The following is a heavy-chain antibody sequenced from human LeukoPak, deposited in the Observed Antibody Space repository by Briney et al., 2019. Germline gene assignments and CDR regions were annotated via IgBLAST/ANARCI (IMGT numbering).Heavy chain of an antibody. CDR2: INPSGGST. Sequence: GASVKVSCKASGYTFTSYYMHWVRQAPGQGLEWMGIINPSGGSTSYAQKFQGRVTMTRDTSTSTVYMELSSLRSEDTAVYYCARDFGSLAHFYGDLVSWFDPWGQGTLVTVSS. CDR3: ARDFGSLAHFYGDLVSWFDP. CDR1: GYTFTSYY. J-gene: IGHJ5*02. D-gene: IGHD4-17*01. V-gene: IGHV1-46*01.